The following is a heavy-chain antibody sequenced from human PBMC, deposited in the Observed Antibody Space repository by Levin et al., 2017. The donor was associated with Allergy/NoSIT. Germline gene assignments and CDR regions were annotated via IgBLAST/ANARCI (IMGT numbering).Heavy chain of an antibody. CDR2: ISSSGSTI. CDR1: GFTFSDYY. D-gene: IGHD4-17*01. J-gene: IGHJ4*02. Sequence: PGGSLRLSCAASGFTFSDYYMSWIRQAPGKGLEWVSYISSSGSTIYYADSVKGRFTISRDNAKNSLYLQMNSLRAEDTAVYYCAREPPTVPRPTLGGYWGQGTLVTVSS. CDR3: AREPPTVPRPTLGGY. V-gene: IGHV3-11*01.